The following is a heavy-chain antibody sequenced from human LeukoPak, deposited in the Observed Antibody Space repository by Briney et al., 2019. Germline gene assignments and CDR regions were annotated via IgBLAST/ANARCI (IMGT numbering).Heavy chain of an antibody. Sequence: PSETLSLTCTVSGYSISSGYYWGWIRQPPGKGLEWIGSIYHSGSTYYNPSLKSRVTISVDTSKNQFSLKLSSVTAADTAVYYCARDKGVWFGELLVDYWGQGTLVTVSS. CDR1: GYSISSGYY. CDR3: ARDKGVWFGELLVDY. J-gene: IGHJ4*02. D-gene: IGHD3-10*01. V-gene: IGHV4-38-2*02. CDR2: IYHSGST.